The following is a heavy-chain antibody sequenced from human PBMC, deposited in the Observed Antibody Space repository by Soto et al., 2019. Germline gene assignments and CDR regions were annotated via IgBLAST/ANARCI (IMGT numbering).Heavy chain of an antibody. CDR1: GFTFSSYA. D-gene: IGHD2-15*01. J-gene: IGHJ4*02. CDR3: AKALGHGGGSPNNY. V-gene: IGHV3-23*01. Sequence: PGGSLRLSCASSGFTFSSYAMSWVRQAPGKGLEWVSAISGSGGSTYYADSVKGRFTISRDNSKNTLYLQMNSLRAEDTAVYYCAKALGHGGGSPNNYWGQGTLVTVSS. CDR2: ISGSGGST.